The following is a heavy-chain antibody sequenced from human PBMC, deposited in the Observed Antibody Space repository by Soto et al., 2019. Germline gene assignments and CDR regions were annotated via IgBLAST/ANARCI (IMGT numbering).Heavy chain of an antibody. CDR2: IYSGGST. CDR1: GFTVSSNY. CDR3: ARDTFHYGMDV. J-gene: IGHJ6*02. V-gene: IGHV3-53*02. Sequence: EVQLVETGGGLIQPGGSLRLSCAASGFTVSSNYMSWVRQAPGKGLEWVSVIYSGGSTYYADSVKGRFTISRDNSKNTLYLLMNSLRAEDTAVYYCARDTFHYGMDVWGQGTTVTVSS.